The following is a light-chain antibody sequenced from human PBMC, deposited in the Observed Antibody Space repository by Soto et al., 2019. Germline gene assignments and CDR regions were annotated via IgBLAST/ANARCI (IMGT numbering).Light chain of an antibody. Sequence: EIVMTQSPATLSVSPGERATLSCRASQSVSSNLAWYQQKPGQAPRLLIYGASTRATGIPVRFSGSGSGTEFTLTISSLQSEDFAVYYCQQYNNWYTFGQGTKLEIK. V-gene: IGKV3-15*01. CDR1: QSVSSN. CDR3: QQYNNWYT. CDR2: GAS. J-gene: IGKJ2*01.